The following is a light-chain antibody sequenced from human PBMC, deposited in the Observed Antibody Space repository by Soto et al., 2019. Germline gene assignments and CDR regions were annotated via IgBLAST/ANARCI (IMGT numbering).Light chain of an antibody. CDR1: QSVSGTY. Sequence: IVLTQSPGTLSFSPGERATFSCRASQSVSGTYLAWYQQRPGQAPRLLIYGVSSRATGIPDRFSGSGSGADFPLTISRLEPEDFAVYYCQQYGSSPQTFGQGTRLEIK. CDR2: GVS. V-gene: IGKV3-20*01. CDR3: QQYGSSPQT. J-gene: IGKJ5*01.